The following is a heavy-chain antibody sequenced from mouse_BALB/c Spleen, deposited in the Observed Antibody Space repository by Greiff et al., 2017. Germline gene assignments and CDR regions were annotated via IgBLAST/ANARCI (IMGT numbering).Heavy chain of an antibody. Sequence: EVQGVESGGGLVQPGGSRKLSCAASGFTFSSFGMHWVRQAPEKGLEWVAYISSGSSTIYYADTVKGRFTISRDNPKNTLFLQMTSLRSEDTAMYYCARSFGNYWWYFDVWGAGTTVTVSS. CDR2: ISSGSSTI. V-gene: IGHV5-17*02. D-gene: IGHD2-1*01. CDR1: GFTFSSFG. CDR3: ARSFGNYWWYFDV. J-gene: IGHJ1*01.